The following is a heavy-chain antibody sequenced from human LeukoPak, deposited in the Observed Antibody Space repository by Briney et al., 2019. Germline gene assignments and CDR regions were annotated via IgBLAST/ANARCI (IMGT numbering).Heavy chain of an antibody. CDR1: GGSISSYY. CDR3: ARHVGGYCSSTSCYYYYYYYMDV. D-gene: IGHD2-2*01. CDR2: IYYSGST. Sequence: SETLSLTCTVSGGSISSYYWSWIRQPPGKGLEWIGYIYYSGSTNYNPSLKSRVTISVDTSKNQSSMKLSSLTAADTAVYYCARHVGGYCSSTSCYYYYYYYMDVWGKGTTVTVSS. J-gene: IGHJ6*03. V-gene: IGHV4-59*08.